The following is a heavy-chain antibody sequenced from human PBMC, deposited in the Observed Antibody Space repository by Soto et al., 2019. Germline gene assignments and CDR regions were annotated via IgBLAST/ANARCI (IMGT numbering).Heavy chain of an antibody. CDR1: GGSMISYY. J-gene: IGHJ6*02. D-gene: IGHD2-21*01. CDR3: ARHVLNSLPGYYGMDV. Sequence: SETLSLTCTVSGGSMISYYWGWIRQPPGKGLEWIGSIYYSGSTYYNPSLKSRVTISVDTSKNQFSLKLSSVTAADTAVYYCARHVLNSLPGYYGMDVWGQGTTVTVS. CDR2: IYYSGST. V-gene: IGHV4-39*01.